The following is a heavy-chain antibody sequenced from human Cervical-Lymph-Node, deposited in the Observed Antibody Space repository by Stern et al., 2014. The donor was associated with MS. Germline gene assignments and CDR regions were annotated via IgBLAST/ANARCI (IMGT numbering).Heavy chain of an antibody. V-gene: IGHV4-59*01. J-gene: IGHJ5*02. CDR2: IYYSGST. CDR3: ARGAYYYDSSGYYSARFDP. CDR1: GGSISSYY. D-gene: IGHD3-22*01. Sequence: VQLQESGPGLVKPSETLSLTCTVSGGSISSYYWSWIRQPPGKGLEWIGDIYYSGSTNYNPSLKSRVTISVDTSKNQFSLKLSSVTAADTAVYYCARGAYYYDSSGYYSARFDPWGQGTLVTVSS.